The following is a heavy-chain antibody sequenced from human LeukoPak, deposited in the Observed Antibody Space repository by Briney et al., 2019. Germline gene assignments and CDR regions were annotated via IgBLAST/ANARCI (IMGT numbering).Heavy chain of an antibody. Sequence: SVKVSCKASGFTSTNFAVQWVRQARGQRLEWVGWIIVGSGATKCAQDFQERVTITRDLSTSALYMELRSLTSEDTAVYYCAADLSNPRMGASYLDSWGQGTLVTVSS. CDR3: AADLSNPRMGASYLDS. CDR1: GFTSTNFA. J-gene: IGHJ4*02. CDR2: IIVGSGAT. V-gene: IGHV1-58*01. D-gene: IGHD3-16*01.